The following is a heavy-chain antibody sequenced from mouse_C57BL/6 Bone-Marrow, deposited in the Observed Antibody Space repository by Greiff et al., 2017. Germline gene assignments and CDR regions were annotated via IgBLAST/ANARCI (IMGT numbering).Heavy chain of an antibody. V-gene: IGHV1-80*01. J-gene: IGHJ4*01. CDR1: GYAFSSYW. CDR3: ARWGAGNPDAMDY. Sequence: VQLQQSGAELVKPGASVKISCTASGYAFSSYWMNWVKQRPGKGLEWIGQIYPGDGDTNYNGKFKGQSTLTADKSSTTAYMQLSSLTSEDSAVYFCARWGAGNPDAMDYWGQGTSVTVSS. D-gene: IGHD2-1*01. CDR2: IYPGDGDT.